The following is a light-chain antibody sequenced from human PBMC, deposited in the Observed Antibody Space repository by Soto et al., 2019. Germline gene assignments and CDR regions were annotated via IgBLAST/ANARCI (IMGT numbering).Light chain of an antibody. CDR3: CSYTSISTSAV. Sequence: QSVLTQPSSVSGSPGQSITISCTGTSSDIGDYTHVSWYQQHPGKAPKLIIYEVSDRHSGVSNRFSGSKSGNTASLTISGLQTEDEADYYCCSYTSISTSAVFGGGTKLTVL. CDR2: EVS. V-gene: IGLV2-14*01. J-gene: IGLJ2*01. CDR1: SSDIGDYTH.